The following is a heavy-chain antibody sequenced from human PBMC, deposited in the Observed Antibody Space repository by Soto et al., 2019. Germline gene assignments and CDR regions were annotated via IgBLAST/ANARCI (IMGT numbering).Heavy chain of an antibody. J-gene: IGHJ4*02. V-gene: IGHV1-3*01. CDR3: ARVARIAVAGLDY. CDR1: GYTFTSYA. CDR2: INAGNGNT. D-gene: IGHD6-19*01. Sequence: SVKVSCKASGYTFTSYAMHWVRQAPGQRLEWMGWINAGNGNTKYSQKFQGRVTITRDTSASTAYMELSSLRSEDTAVYYCARVARIAVAGLDYWGQGTRVTVSS.